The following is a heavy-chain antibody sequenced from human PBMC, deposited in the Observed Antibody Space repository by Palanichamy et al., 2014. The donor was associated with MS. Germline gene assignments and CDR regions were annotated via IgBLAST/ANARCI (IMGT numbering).Heavy chain of an antibody. CDR2: IFYTGST. D-gene: IGHD3-22*01. CDR1: NGSISSSSHY. V-gene: IGHV4-39*01. CDR3: VSSGSDLTPNFYYYYMDV. Sequence: QLQLQESGPGLVKPSETLSLTCTVSNGSISSSSHYWGWVRQPPGRGLAWIGSIFYTGSTYYNPSLKSRLSISVDMSKNQVSLRLTSVTAADTAVYYCVSSGSDLTPNFYYYYMDVWGKGTTVTVSS. J-gene: IGHJ6*03.